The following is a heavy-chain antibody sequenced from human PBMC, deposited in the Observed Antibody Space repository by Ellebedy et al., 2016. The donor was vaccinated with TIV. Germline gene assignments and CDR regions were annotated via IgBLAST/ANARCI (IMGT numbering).Heavy chain of an antibody. V-gene: IGHV1-46*01. D-gene: IGHD3-16*01. CDR1: GYTFTGYF. J-gene: IGHJ4*02. CDR3: AREGDLGADY. Sequence: ASVKVSCKASGYTFTGYFMHWVRQAPGQGLEWMGIINPSGGSTSYAEKFQGRITMTRDTSTRTVYMELSSLRSEDTAMYSCAREGDLGADYWGQGTLVTVSS. CDR2: INPSGGST.